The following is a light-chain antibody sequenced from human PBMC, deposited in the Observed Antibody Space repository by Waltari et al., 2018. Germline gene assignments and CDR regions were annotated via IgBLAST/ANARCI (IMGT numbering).Light chain of an antibody. Sequence: DIVMTQSPDSLAVSLGERATINCKSSQSVLYSTNTQSYVAWYQQEPGQPPKLLIYWTSNRESGVPDRFSGSGSGTDFTLTISNLQAEDVAVYYCQQYYSTWTFGQGTKVEIK. J-gene: IGKJ1*01. CDR1: QSVLYSTNTQSY. CDR3: QQYYSTWT. V-gene: IGKV4-1*01. CDR2: WTS.